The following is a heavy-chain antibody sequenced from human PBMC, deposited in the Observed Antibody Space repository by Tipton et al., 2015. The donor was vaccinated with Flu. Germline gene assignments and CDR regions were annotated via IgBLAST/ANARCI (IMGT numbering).Heavy chain of an antibody. Sequence: SLRLSCAASGFTFSSYWMSWVRQAPGKGLEWVANIKQDGSEKYYVDSVKGRFTISRDNAKNPLYLQMNSLRAEDTAVYYCASDVGFRYFDLWGRGTLVTVSS. CDR3: ASDVGFRYFDL. J-gene: IGHJ2*01. CDR2: IKQDGSEK. CDR1: GFTFSSYW. D-gene: IGHD1-26*01. V-gene: IGHV3-7*01.